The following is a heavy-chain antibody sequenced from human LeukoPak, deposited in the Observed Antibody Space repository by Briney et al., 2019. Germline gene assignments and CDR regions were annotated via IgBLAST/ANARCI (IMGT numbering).Heavy chain of an antibody. Sequence: PSQTLSLTCTVSGGSISSGDYYWSWIRQPPGKGLEWIGYIYYSGSTYYNPSLKSRVTISVDTSKNQFSLKLSSVTAADTVVYYCARAVEGFGWLLRGWFDPWGQGTLVTVSS. CDR1: GGSISSGDYY. CDR2: IYYSGST. J-gene: IGHJ5*02. CDR3: ARAVEGFGWLLRGWFDP. D-gene: IGHD3-16*01. V-gene: IGHV4-30-4*08.